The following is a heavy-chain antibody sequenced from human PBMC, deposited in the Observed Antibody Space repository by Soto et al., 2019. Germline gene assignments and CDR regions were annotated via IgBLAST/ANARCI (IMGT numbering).Heavy chain of an antibody. CDR3: ARAWVHGDRYFDY. V-gene: IGHV3-11*01. Sequence: GGSLRLSCAASGFTFSDYYMSWIRQAQGKGLGLVSIVSSSGSTIYYADSSKGRLAITRGNAKNSLYLQMNSLGAEDTAVYYCARAWVHGDRYFDYWGQGTLVTVSS. CDR2: VSSSGSTI. D-gene: IGHD4-17*01. J-gene: IGHJ4*02. CDR1: GFTFSDYY.